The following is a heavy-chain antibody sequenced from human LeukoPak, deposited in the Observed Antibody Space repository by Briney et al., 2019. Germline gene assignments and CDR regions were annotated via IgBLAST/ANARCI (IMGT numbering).Heavy chain of an antibody. D-gene: IGHD4/OR15-4a*01. J-gene: IGHJ5*02. CDR2: IYYSGTT. Sequence: PSETLSLTCTVSGGSISGKYWSWIRQTPGKGLEWVGYIYYSGTTKYNPSLKSRVTISVDTSKNQFSLQLRSVTIADTAVYYCVRGPYGASISKWFDPWGQGTQVIVSP. CDR1: GGSISGKY. CDR3: VRGPYGASISKWFDP. V-gene: IGHV4-59*01.